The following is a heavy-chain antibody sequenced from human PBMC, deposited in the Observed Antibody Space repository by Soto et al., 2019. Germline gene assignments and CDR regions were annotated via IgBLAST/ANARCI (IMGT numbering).Heavy chain of an antibody. V-gene: IGHV1-18*04. J-gene: IGHJ6*04. CDR1: GYTFTSYG. CDR3: ARDIVVVPAAIGTPFYYYYGTDG. CDR2: ISAYNGNT. D-gene: IGHD2-2*01. Sequence: ASVKVSCKASGYTFTSYGISWVRQAPGQGLEWMGWISAYNGNTNYAQKLQGRVTMTTDTSTSTAYMELRSLRSDDTAVYYCARDIVVVPAAIGTPFYYYYGTDGWGKETTVTASS.